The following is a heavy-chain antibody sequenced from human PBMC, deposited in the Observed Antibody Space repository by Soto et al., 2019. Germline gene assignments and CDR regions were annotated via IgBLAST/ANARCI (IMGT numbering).Heavy chain of an antibody. D-gene: IGHD3-22*01. Sequence: PGGSLRLSCAASGFTVSSNYMSWVRQAPGKGLEWVSAISYGGGTTYYADSVKGRFTISRDNSKNTLYLQMNSLRAEDTAVYYCAKNPGYYYDSTGYHFDEWGQGTLVTVSS. CDR3: AKNPGYYYDSTGYHFDE. CDR1: GFTVSSNY. V-gene: IGHV3-23*01. J-gene: IGHJ4*02. CDR2: ISYGGGTT.